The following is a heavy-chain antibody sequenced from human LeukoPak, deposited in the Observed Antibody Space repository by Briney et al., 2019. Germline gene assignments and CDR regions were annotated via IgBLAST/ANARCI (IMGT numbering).Heavy chain of an antibody. D-gene: IGHD3-10*01. CDR1: GFTFSRYW. Sequence: GGSLRLSCAASGFTFSRYWMHWVRQAPGKGLVWVSRINNDGSSTSYADSVQGRFTISRDNAKNTLYLQMNSLRAEDTALYYCARVARGDYYYYYMDVWGKGTTVTVSS. CDR2: INNDGSST. V-gene: IGHV3-74*01. CDR3: ARVARGDYYYYYMDV. J-gene: IGHJ6*03.